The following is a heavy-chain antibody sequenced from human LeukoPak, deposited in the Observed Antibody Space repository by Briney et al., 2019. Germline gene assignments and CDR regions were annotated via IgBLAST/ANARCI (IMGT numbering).Heavy chain of an antibody. CDR1: GGSISIYY. J-gene: IGHJ5*02. Sequence: SETLSLTCTVSGGSISIYYWSWIRQPPGKGLEWIGYIYYSGSTNYNPSLKSRVTISVGTSKNQFSLKLNSVTTADTAVYYCARGGSTDWVNWFDPWGQGMLVTVSS. CDR3: ARGGSTDWVNWFDP. CDR2: IYYSGST. D-gene: IGHD6-19*01. V-gene: IGHV4-59*01.